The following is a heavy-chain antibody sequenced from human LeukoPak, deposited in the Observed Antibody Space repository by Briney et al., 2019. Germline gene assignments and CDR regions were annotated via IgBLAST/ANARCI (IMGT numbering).Heavy chain of an antibody. CDR1: GGSFSGYY. CDR3: ARAGGSSWFDP. CDR2: INHSGST. V-gene: IGHV4-34*01. Sequence: SETLSLTCAVYGGSFSGYYWSWIRQPPGKGLEWIGEINHSGSTNYNPSLKSRVTISVDTSKNQFSLKLSSVTAADTAVYCCARAGGSSWFDPWGQGTLVTVSS. J-gene: IGHJ5*02. D-gene: IGHD1-26*01.